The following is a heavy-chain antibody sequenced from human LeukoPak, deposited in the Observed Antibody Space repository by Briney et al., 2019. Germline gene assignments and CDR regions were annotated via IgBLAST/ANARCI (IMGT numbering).Heavy chain of an antibody. CDR3: ARRESPVEMATEGAFDI. CDR2: IYYSGST. V-gene: IGHV4-39*01. Sequence: SETLSLTCTVSGGSISSSSYYWGWIRQPPGKGLEWIGSIYYSGSTYYNPSLKSRVTISVDTSKNQFSLKLSSVTAADTAVYYCARRESPVEMATEGAFDIWGQGTMVTVSS. CDR1: GGSISSSSYY. D-gene: IGHD5-24*01. J-gene: IGHJ3*02.